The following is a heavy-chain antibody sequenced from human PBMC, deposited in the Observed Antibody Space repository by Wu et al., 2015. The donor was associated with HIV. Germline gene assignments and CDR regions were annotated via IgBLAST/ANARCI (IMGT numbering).Heavy chain of an antibody. D-gene: IGHD3-10*01. CDR1: GYTFTGYY. CDR2: INPNSGGSGGT. CDR3: ATEGGYYLTTSLDS. Sequence: QVQLVQSGAEVKKPGASVKVSCKASGYTFTGYYMHWVRQAPGQGLEWMGWINPNSGGSGGTNYAQKFQGRVTMTRDTSISTAYMELSRLRFDDTAIYYCATEGGYYLTTSLDSWGQGTLVTVSS. J-gene: IGHJ4*02. V-gene: IGHV1-2*02.